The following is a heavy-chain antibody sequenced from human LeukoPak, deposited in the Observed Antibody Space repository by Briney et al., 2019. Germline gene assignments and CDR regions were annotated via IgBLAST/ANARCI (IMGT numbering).Heavy chain of an antibody. D-gene: IGHD6-19*01. J-gene: IGHJ4*01. CDR1: GFTFSNSA. CDR2: LSGSGITT. V-gene: IGHV3-23*01. Sequence: GGSLRLSCAASGFTFSNSAMSSVRQAPGKGLEWVSTLSGSGITTYYADSVAGRFTISRDNSKNTLYLQMNSLRAEDTAVYYCAKGIYSSGWSYFDYWGHGTLVTVSS. CDR3: AKGIYSSGWSYFDY.